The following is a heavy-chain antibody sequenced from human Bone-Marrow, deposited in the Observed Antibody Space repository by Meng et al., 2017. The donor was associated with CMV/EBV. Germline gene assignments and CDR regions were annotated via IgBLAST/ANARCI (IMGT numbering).Heavy chain of an antibody. V-gene: IGHV3-33*03. J-gene: IGHJ4*02. Sequence: GGSLRLSCTASGFTFSKCGMHWVRQAPGKGLEWVAVIWYDGSEEYYADNVKGRFTISRDNYRHMLYLQMNNLRAEDTAVYYCAKAPYAGGFASWGQGTLVTVSS. CDR1: GFTFSKCG. D-gene: IGHD3-10*01. CDR2: IWYDGSEE. CDR3: AKAPYAGGFAS.